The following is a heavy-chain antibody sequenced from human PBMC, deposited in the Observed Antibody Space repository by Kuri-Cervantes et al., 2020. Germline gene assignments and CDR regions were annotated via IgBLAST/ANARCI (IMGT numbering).Heavy chain of an antibody. CDR3: ARARGGDY. V-gene: IGHV3-21*01. Sequence: GESLKISCAASGFTFSSYSMNRVRQAPGKGLEWVSSISSSSSYIYYADSVKGRFTISRDNAKNSLYLRMNSLRAEDTAVYYCARARGGDYWGQGTLVTVSS. D-gene: IGHD3-16*01. CDR1: GFTFSSYS. J-gene: IGHJ4*02. CDR2: ISSSSSYI.